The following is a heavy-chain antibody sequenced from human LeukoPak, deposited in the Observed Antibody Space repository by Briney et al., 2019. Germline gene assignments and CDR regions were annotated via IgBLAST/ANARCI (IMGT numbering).Heavy chain of an antibody. CDR2: INHSGST. D-gene: IGHD6-19*01. Sequence: NPSETLSLTCAVYGGSFSGYYWSWIRQPPGKGLEWIGEINHSGSTNYNPSLKSRVTISVDTSKNQFSLKLSSVTAADTAAYYCATTPSGYSSGWANDYWGQGTLVTVSS. V-gene: IGHV4-34*01. CDR1: GGSFSGYY. CDR3: ATTPSGYSSGWANDY. J-gene: IGHJ4*02.